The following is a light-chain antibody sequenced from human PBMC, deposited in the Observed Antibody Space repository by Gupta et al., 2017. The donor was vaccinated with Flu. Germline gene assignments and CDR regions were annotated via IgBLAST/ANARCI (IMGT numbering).Light chain of an antibody. J-gene: IGKJ5*01. V-gene: IGKV1-39*02. CDR3: QEDYHTTPVST. CDR1: QDIRSA. CDR2: AAS. Sequence: FLSASVGDRVTITCRAGQDIRSALNWYQEKAGQASRLLISAASRLRSGVPPCVSGSGSWTEFPLTISSLRPEALATYFCQEDYHTTPVSTFGQGT.